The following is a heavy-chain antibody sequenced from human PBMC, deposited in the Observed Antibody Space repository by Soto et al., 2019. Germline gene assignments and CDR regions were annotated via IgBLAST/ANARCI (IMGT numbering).Heavy chain of an antibody. CDR3: AKDNGMSPFDY. CDR2: ISGSGGST. CDR1: GFTFNRYA. Sequence: HPGGSLKISCAAPGFTFNRYAMSWVRQAPGKGLEWVSAISGSGGSTYYADSVKGRFTISRDNSKNTLYLQMNSLRAEDTAVYYCAKDNGMSPFDYWGKGTLVTVSS. J-gene: IGHJ4*02. D-gene: IGHD1-20*01. V-gene: IGHV3-23*01.